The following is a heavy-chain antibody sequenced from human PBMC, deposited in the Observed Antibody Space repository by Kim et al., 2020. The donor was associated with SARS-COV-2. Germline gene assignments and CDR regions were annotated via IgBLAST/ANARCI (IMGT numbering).Heavy chain of an antibody. CDR3: MKGGWGWIWDH. Sequence: RGSLRLSCTTSGFTFTGHAMSWVRQAPGKGLEWVSSIDGSDGTTYYVDSVRGRFTISRDDSSNTLYLQMSAVRVDDTAVYYCMKGGWGWIWDHWGQGTLVTVSS. V-gene: IGHV3-23*01. CDR2: IDGSDGTT. D-gene: IGHD2-21*01. J-gene: IGHJ4*02. CDR1: GFTFTGHA.